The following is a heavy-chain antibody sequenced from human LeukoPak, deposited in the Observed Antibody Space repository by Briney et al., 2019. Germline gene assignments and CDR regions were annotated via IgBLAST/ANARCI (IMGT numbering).Heavy chain of an antibody. V-gene: IGHV1-2*02. CDR3: ARDHSYGYSEVYYFDY. D-gene: IGHD5-18*01. J-gene: IGHJ4*02. CDR1: GYTFTGYY. Sequence: ASVKVSSKTSGYTFTGYYMHWVRQAPRHGVEWRGGMNLNSGGTNYAQTFPGRVTMTRDTSISTAYMELSRLRSDDTAVYSCARDHSYGYSEVYYFDYWGQGTLVTVSS. CDR2: MNLNSGGT.